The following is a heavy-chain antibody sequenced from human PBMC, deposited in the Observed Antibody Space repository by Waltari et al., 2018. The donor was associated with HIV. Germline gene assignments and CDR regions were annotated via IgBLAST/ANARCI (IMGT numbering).Heavy chain of an antibody. D-gene: IGHD6-19*01. V-gene: IGHV4-59*01. J-gene: IGHJ5*02. Sequence: QVQLQESGPGLVKPSETLSVICTVSHGSIRRYYWSWIRQPPGKGLEWIGHIYYSGSTNYNPSLKSRVTISVDTSKNQFSLRLTSVTAADTAVYYCVRGRQYISSSYFDPWGQGTLVTVSS. CDR3: VRGRQYISSSYFDP. CDR2: IYYSGST. CDR1: HGSIRRYY.